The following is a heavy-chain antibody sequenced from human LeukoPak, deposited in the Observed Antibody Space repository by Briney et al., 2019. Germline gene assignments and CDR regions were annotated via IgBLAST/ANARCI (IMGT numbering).Heavy chain of an antibody. D-gene: IGHD5-24*01. J-gene: IGHJ4*02. Sequence: PGGSLRLSCAASGFTFSSYSMNWVRQAPGKGLEWVSSISSSSSYIYYADSVKGRFTISRDNAKNSLYLQMNSLRAEDTAVYYCARGGGSGDGYTTRGSSLDYWGQGTLVTVSS. CDR2: ISSSSSYI. CDR3: ARGGGSGDGYTTRGSSLDY. V-gene: IGHV3-21*01. CDR1: GFTFSSYS.